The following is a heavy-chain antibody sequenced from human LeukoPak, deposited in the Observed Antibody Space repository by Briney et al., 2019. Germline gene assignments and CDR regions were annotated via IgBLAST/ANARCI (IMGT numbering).Heavy chain of an antibody. CDR3: AREGEMATNDY. CDR2: IYYSGCA. J-gene: IGHJ4*02. CDR1: GGPISSSSYY. Sequence: SETLSLTCTVSGGPISSSSYYLGWIRQPPGKGLEWIGSIYYSGCAYYNPSLKSRVTISVDTSKNQFSLKLSSVTAADTAVYYCAREGEMATNDYWGQGTLVTVSS. V-gene: IGHV4-39*07. D-gene: IGHD5-24*01.